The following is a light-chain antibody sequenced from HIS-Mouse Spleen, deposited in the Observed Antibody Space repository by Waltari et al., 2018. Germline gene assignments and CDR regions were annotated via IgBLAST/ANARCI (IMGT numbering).Light chain of an antibody. CDR1: SLRSYY. J-gene: IGLJ2*01. CDR3: YSTDSSGNHRV. CDR2: GKN. Sequence: SSELTQDPAVSVALGQTVRITGQGDSLRSYYASWYQQKPGQAPVLVIYGKNNRPSGIPDRFSGSSSGTMATLTISGAQVEDEADYYCYSTDSSGNHRVFGGGTKLTVL. V-gene: IGLV3-19*01.